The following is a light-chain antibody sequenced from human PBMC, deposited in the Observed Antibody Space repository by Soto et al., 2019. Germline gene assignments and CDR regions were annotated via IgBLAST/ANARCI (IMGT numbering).Light chain of an antibody. V-gene: IGLV3-21*04. CDR1: NIGSKS. CDR2: YDS. CDR3: QVWDSSSDHPC. Sequence: SYELTQPPSVSVAPGKTARITCGGNNIGSKSVHWYQQKPGQAPVLVIYYDSDRPSGIPERFSGSNSGNTATLTISRVEAGDEADYYCQVWDSSSDHPCIGGGTKVTVL. J-gene: IGLJ2*01.